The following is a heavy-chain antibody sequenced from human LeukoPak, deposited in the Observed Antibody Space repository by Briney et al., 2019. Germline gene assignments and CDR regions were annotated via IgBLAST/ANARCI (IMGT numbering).Heavy chain of an antibody. CDR3: ASWYYDFWSGYLGAFDI. V-gene: IGHV4-34*01. D-gene: IGHD3-3*01. Sequence: PSETLSLTCVVSGGSFSGYYWSWIRQPPGKGLEWIGEINHGGRTNYSPSLKSRVTISVDTSKNQFSLKLSSVTAADTAVYYCASWYYDFWSGYLGAFDIWGQGTTVTVSS. CDR2: INHGGRT. J-gene: IGHJ3*02. CDR1: GGSFSGYY.